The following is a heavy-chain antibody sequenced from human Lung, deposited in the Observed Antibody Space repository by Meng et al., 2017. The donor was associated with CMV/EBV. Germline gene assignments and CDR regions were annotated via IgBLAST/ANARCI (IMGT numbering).Heavy chain of an antibody. CDR3: TREGFDY. CDR2: IKPSTGDT. Sequence: QAQLVQSGVEVKKPGTSVKLSCKTSGYTFNDYWIHWVRQAPGQGLEWMGRIKPSTGDTSYAQKFRGRLTVTRDTPISTVYMEVNSLTSDDTAVYCCTREGFDYWGQGALVTVSS. CDR1: GYTFNDYW. V-gene: IGHV1-2*06. J-gene: IGHJ4*02.